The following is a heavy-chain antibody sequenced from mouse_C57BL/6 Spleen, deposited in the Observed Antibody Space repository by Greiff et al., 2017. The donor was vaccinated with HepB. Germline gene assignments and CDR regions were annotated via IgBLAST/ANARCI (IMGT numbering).Heavy chain of an antibody. D-gene: IGHD1-1*01. CDR3: ATDYYYGSSPHWYFDV. V-gene: IGHV1-36*01. CDR2: VYPYNGGT. CDR1: GFTFTDYY. Sequence: EVQLQQSGPVLVKPGPSVKISCKASGFTFTDYYMHWVKQSHGKSLEWIGLVYPYNGGTSYNQKFKGKATLTVDTSSSTAYMELNSLTSEVSAVYYCATDYYYGSSPHWYFDVWGTGTTVTVSS. J-gene: IGHJ1*03.